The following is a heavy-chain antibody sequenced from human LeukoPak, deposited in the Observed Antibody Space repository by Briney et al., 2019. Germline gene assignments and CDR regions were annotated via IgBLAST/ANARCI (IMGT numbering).Heavy chain of an antibody. CDR1: GYSISSGYY. D-gene: IGHD2-21*02. V-gene: IGHV4-38-2*01. Sequence: PSETLSLTCAVSGYSISSGYYWGWIRQPPGKGLGWIGSIYHSGSTYYNPSLKSRVTISVDTSKNQFSLKLTSVTAADTAVYYCARAGVTPTYFDYWGQGTLVTVSS. J-gene: IGHJ4*02. CDR2: IYHSGST. CDR3: ARAGVTPTYFDY.